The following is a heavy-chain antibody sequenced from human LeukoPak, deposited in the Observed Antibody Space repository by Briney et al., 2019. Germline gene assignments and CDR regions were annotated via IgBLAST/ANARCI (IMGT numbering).Heavy chain of an antibody. D-gene: IGHD4-17*01. V-gene: IGHV3-30-3*01. J-gene: IGHJ3*02. Sequence: GGSLRLSCAASGFTFSSYAMHWVRQAPGKGLEWVAVISYDGSNKYYADSVKGRFTISRDNSKNTLYLQMNSLRAEDTAVYYRARGGSDYGDYFGAFDIWGQGTMVTVSS. CDR1: GFTFSSYA. CDR3: ARGGSDYGDYFGAFDI. CDR2: ISYDGSNK.